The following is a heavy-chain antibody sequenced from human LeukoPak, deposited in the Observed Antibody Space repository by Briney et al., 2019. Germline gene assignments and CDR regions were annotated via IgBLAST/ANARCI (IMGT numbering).Heavy chain of an antibody. CDR3: AELGITMIGGV. Sequence: GGSLRLSCAASGFTFSSYNMNWVRQAPGKGLEWVSYISSSGSTIYYADSVKGRFTISRDNAKNSLYLQMNSLRAEDTAVYYCAELGITMIGGVWGKGTTVTISP. CDR1: GFTFSSYN. CDR2: ISSSGSTI. V-gene: IGHV3-48*03. J-gene: IGHJ6*04. D-gene: IGHD3-10*02.